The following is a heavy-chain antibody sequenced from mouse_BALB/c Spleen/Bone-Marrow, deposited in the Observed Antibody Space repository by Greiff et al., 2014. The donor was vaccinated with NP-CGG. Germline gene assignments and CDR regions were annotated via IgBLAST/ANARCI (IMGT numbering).Heavy chain of an antibody. CDR3: AGSATWDGFAY. CDR2: INPSTGYT. CDR1: GYTFTSYW. J-gene: IGHJ3*01. D-gene: IGHD4-1*01. Sequence: QVQLQQSGAELAKPGASVKMSCKASGYTFTSYWMHWVKQRPGQGLEWIGYINPSTGYTEYNQKFKDKATLTADKSSSTAYMQLSSLTSEDSAVYYCAGSATWDGFAYWGQGTLVTVSA. V-gene: IGHV1-7*01.